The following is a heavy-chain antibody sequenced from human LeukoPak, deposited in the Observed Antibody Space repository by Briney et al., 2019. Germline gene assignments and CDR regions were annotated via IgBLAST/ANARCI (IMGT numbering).Heavy chain of an antibody. Sequence: KPSETLSLTCTVSGASISGSSGYYWGWIRQPPGKGLEWISSINYSGTTHYNPFLKSRVSISVDTSKNQFSLNLNSVTAADTAVYHCARQSVGTASIYYFAYWGQGILVTVSS. D-gene: IGHD1-26*01. CDR2: INYSGTT. J-gene: IGHJ4*02. CDR1: GASISGSSGYY. V-gene: IGHV4-39*01. CDR3: ARQSVGTASIYYFAY.